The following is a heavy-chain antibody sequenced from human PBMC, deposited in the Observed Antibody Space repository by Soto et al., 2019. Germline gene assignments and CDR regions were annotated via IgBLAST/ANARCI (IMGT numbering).Heavy chain of an antibody. J-gene: IGHJ5*02. CDR2: ISAYNGNT. CDR3: ARGVVVGYCSGGSCRGAWFDP. V-gene: IGHV1-18*01. CDR1: GYTFTSYG. D-gene: IGHD2-15*01. Sequence: ASVKVSCKASGYTFTSYGISWVRQAPGQGLEWMGWISAYNGNTNYAQKLQGRVTMTTDTSTSTAYMELRSLRSDDTAVYYCARGVVVGYCSGGSCRGAWFDPWGQGTLVTVSS.